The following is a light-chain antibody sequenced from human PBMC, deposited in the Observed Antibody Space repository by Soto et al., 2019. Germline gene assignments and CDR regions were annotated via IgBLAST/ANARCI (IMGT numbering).Light chain of an antibody. V-gene: IGKV3-15*01. J-gene: IGKJ1*01. Sequence: DTVMTQSPPTLSASPGERATLSCRASRYVNGNLAWYQQKPGQAPRLLIYGASTRAPGIPVRFSGSGSGTDFTLTISSLQSEDSALYFCQHSDHWTPGFGQGTKVEI. CDR3: QHSDHWTPG. CDR2: GAS. CDR1: RYVNGN.